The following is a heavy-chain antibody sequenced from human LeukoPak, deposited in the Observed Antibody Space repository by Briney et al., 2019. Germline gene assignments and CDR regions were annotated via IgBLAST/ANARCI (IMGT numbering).Heavy chain of an antibody. V-gene: IGHV3-48*02. Sequence: GGSLRLSCAASGFTFSSYSMDWVRQAPGKGLEWVSYIGSGGGTIYYADSVKGRFTLSRDNAKNSLYLQMNSLRDEDTAVYYCARDSQYAFDIWGQGTMVTVSS. CDR2: IGSGGGTI. CDR1: GFTFSSYS. J-gene: IGHJ3*02. CDR3: ARDSQYAFDI.